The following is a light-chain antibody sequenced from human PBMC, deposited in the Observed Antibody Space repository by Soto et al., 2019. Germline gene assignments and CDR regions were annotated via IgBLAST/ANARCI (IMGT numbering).Light chain of an antibody. V-gene: IGKV3-20*01. J-gene: IGKJ1*01. CDR3: QQYNNWPRT. CDR2: GAS. CDR1: QSVSSSY. Sequence: EIALTQSPGTLSLSPGERATLSCRASQSVSSSYLAWYQQKPGQAPRLLIYGASSRATGIPDRFSGSGSGTDFTLTISSLQSEDFAVYYCQQYNNWPRTLGQGTKVDIK.